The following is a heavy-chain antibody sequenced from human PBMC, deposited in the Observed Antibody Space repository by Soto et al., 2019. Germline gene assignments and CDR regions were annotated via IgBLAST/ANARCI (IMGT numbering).Heavy chain of an antibody. J-gene: IGHJ4*02. CDR1: GGSISSGGYY. CDR2: IYYSGST. CDR3: ARVNPPYYYGSGLYYFDY. V-gene: IGHV4-31*03. D-gene: IGHD3-10*01. Sequence: QVQLQESGPGLVKPSQTLSLTCTVSGGSISSGGYYWSWIRQPPGKGLEWIGYIYYSGSTYYTPSLKSRVTISIDTSKNQFSLKLSSVTAADTAVYYCARVNPPYYYGSGLYYFDYWGQGTLVTVSS.